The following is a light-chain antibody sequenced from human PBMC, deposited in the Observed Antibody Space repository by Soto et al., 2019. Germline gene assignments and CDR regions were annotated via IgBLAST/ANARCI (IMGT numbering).Light chain of an antibody. V-gene: IGKV3-15*01. CDR3: QQRNVWPPVT. Sequence: EIVMTQSPATLSVSPVERATLSCSASQSVSSNLAWYQQKPGQAPRLLIYGASTRATGIPARFSGSGSGTDFTLTISRLEPEDFAVYYCQQRNVWPPVTFGQGTRLEIK. J-gene: IGKJ5*01. CDR2: GAS. CDR1: QSVSSN.